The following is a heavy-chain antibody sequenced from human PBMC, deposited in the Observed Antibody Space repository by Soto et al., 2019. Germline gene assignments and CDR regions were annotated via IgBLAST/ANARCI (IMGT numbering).Heavy chain of an antibody. D-gene: IGHD4-17*01. Sequence: KASETLSLTCAVSGGSISSGGYSWSWIRQPPGKGLEWIGYIYHSGSTYYNPSLKSRVTISVDRSKNQFSLKLSSVTAADTAVYYCARVEAVTTRNAKAGWFDPWGQGTLVTVSS. CDR1: GGSISSGGYS. CDR3: ARVEAVTTRNAKAGWFDP. CDR2: IYHSGST. J-gene: IGHJ5*02. V-gene: IGHV4-30-2*01.